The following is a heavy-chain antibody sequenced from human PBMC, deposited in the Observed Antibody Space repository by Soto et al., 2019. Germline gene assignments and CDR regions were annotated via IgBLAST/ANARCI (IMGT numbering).Heavy chain of an antibody. Sequence: SLRLSCAASGFIFSSYSMNWVRQAPGKGLEWIPSMSSRSDYLYYADSLKGRFTISRDNAKNSLYLQMNSLRAEDTAVYYCAREVDCGFDYWGQGTPVTVSS. D-gene: IGHD2-21*01. J-gene: IGHJ4*02. V-gene: IGHV3-21*01. CDR1: GFIFSSYS. CDR3: AREVDCGFDY. CDR2: MSSRSDYL.